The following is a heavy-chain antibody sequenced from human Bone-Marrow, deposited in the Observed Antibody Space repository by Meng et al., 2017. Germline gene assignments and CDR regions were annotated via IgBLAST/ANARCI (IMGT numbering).Heavy chain of an antibody. CDR2: ISWNSGSI. Sequence: GGSLRLSCAASGFTFDDYAMHWVRQAPGKGLEWVSGISWNSGSIGYADSVKGRFIISRDNTKNSLYLQMNSLRTEDTALYYCANLGAYWGQGTLVTVSS. J-gene: IGHJ1*01. CDR3: ANLGAY. V-gene: IGHV3-9*01. D-gene: IGHD3-16*01. CDR1: GFTFDDYA.